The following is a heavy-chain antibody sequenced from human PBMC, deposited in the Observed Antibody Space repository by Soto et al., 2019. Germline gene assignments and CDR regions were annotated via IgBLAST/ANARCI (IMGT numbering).Heavy chain of an antibody. D-gene: IGHD2-21*02. CDR3: ARETNAWGGDTRRCCYYGMDV. V-gene: IGHV1-8*01. CDR1: GDTFTTYD. J-gene: IGHJ6*02. CDR2: MNPNSGNT. Sequence: QVQLVQSGAEVKKPGASVKVSCKASGDTFTTYDIHWVRQANGQGLEWMGWMNPNSGNTGYAQNFQGRVTMTRDTCRSTAYMEWSSVGSEETALYFCARETNAWGGDTRRCCYYGMDVWGQGTTVIVSS.